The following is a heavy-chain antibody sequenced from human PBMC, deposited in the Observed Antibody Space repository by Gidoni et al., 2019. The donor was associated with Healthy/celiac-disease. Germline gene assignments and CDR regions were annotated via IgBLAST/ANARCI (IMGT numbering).Heavy chain of an antibody. D-gene: IGHD6-13*01. CDR2: INPNSGGT. CDR1: GYTFTGYY. J-gene: IGHJ5*02. Sequence: QVQLAQSGAEVKKPGASVKVSCKASGYTFTGYYMHWVRQAPGQGLEWMGWINPNSGGTNYAQKFQGWVTMTRDTSISTAYMELSRLRSDDTAVYYCARDSMRYSSSWYGEEPGGNLWGQGTLVTVSS. V-gene: IGHV1-2*04. CDR3: ARDSMRYSSSWYGEEPGGNL.